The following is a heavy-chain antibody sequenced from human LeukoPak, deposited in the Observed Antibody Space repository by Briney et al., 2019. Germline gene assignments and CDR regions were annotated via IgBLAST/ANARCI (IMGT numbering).Heavy chain of an antibody. D-gene: IGHD3-10*01. V-gene: IGHV3-23*01. CDR3: ARDVGFGESDY. CDR2: ISGSGGST. Sequence: GGSLRLSCAASGFTFSSYAMSWVRQAPGKGLEWVSAISGSGGSTYYADSVKGRFTISRDNSKNTLYLQMNSLRAEDTAAYYCARDVGFGESDYWGQGTLVTVSS. J-gene: IGHJ4*02. CDR1: GFTFSSYA.